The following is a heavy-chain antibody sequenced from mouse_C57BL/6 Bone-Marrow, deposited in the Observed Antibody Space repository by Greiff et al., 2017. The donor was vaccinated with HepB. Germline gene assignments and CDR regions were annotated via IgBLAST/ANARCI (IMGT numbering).Heavy chain of an antibody. CDR1: GYSITSGYD. J-gene: IGHJ3*01. Sequence: EVKLVESGPGMVKPSQSLSLTCTVTGYSITSGYDWHWIRHFPGNKLEWMGYISYSGSTNYNPSLKSRISITHATSKNHFFLKLNSVTTEDTATYYCAREGGQLVPFAYWGQGTLVTVSA. D-gene: IGHD4-1*02. V-gene: IGHV3-1*01. CDR3: AREGGQLVPFAY. CDR2: ISYSGST.